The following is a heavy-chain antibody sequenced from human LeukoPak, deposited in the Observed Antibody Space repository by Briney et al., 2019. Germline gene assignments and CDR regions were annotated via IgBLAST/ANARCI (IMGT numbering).Heavy chain of an antibody. CDR3: TTAPGIAAAGQPPPDYFDY. J-gene: IGHJ4*02. V-gene: IGHV3-15*01. CDR1: GFTFSNAW. D-gene: IGHD6-13*01. CDR2: IKSKTDGGTT. Sequence: PGGSLRLSCAASGFTFSNAWMSWVRQAPGKGLEWVGRIKSKTDGGTTDYAAPVKGRFTISRDDSKNTPYLTMNSPKTEETAVYYCTTAPGIAAAGQPPPDYFDYWGQGTLVTVSS.